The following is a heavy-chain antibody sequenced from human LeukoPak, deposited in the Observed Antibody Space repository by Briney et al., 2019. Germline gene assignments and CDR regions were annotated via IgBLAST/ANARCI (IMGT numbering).Heavy chain of an antibody. CDR3: AKDHESDGYPCLDH. V-gene: IGHV3-23*01. J-gene: IGHJ4*02. CDR1: GFTFSSSW. Sequence: GGSLRLSCVASGFTFSSSWMTWVRQAPGKGLEWVSTISASGPYYADAVRGRFTISRDNSRNTLSLQMDSLRAEDTAVYYCAKDHESDGYPCLDHWGLGTLVTVSS. D-gene: IGHD3-22*01. CDR2: ISASGP.